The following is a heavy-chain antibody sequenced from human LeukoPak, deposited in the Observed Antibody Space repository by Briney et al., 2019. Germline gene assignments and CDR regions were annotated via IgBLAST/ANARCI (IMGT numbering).Heavy chain of an antibody. CDR1: GYTFTSYY. CDR2: MNPNSGNT. D-gene: IGHD2-8*01. CDR3: ARGDCTNGVCLDY. J-gene: IGHJ4*02. Sequence: ASVKVSCKASGYTFTSYYMHWVRQATGQGLEWMGWMNPNSGNTGYAQKFQGRVTMTRNTSISTAYMELSSLRSEDTAVYYCARGDCTNGVCLDYWGQGTLVTVSS. V-gene: IGHV1-8*02.